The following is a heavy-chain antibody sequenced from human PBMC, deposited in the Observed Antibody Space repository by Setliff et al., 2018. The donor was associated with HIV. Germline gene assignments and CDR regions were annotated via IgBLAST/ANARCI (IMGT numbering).Heavy chain of an antibody. CDR1: GYTFRSYG. J-gene: IGHJ5*02. Sequence: ASVKVSCKASGYTFRSYGINWVRQAPGQGLEWMGWINTNTGKPTYAQGFTGRYVFSLDTSVSAAYLQINSLKAEDSAVYYCASFSGYIDWSTHNWFDPWGQGPWSPSPQ. D-gene: IGHD3-9*01. V-gene: IGHV7-4-1*02. CDR3: ASFSGYIDWSTHNWFDP. CDR2: INTNTGKP.